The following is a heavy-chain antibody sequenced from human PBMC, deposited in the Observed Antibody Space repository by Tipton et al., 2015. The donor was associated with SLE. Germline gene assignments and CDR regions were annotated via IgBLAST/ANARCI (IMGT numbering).Heavy chain of an antibody. CDR1: GFILSSYA. Sequence: SLRLSCAASGFILSSYAMHWVRQAPGKGLEWVAVISYDGSNKYYADSVKGRFTISRDNSKTTLYLQMNSLRAEDTAVYYCATEDPIAAQSLYYWGQGTLVTVSS. D-gene: IGHD6-6*01. V-gene: IGHV3-30*04. CDR3: ATEDPIAAQSLYY. CDR2: ISYDGSNK. J-gene: IGHJ4*02.